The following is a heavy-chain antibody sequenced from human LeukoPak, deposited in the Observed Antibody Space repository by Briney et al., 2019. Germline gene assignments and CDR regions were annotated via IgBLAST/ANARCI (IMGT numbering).Heavy chain of an antibody. CDR1: GLNFSSYA. V-gene: IGHV3-23*01. Sequence: GGSLRLSCAASGLNFSSYAMSWVRQAPGKGLEWVSAISGSGGSTSYADSVKGRFTISRDNSKNTLYLQMNGLRAEDTAVYYCAREGGRLLWFGELWGQGTLVTVSS. CDR3: AREGGRLLWFGEL. J-gene: IGHJ4*02. CDR2: ISGSGGST. D-gene: IGHD3-10*01.